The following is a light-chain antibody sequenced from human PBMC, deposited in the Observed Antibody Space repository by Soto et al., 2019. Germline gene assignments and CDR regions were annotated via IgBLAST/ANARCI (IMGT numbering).Light chain of an antibody. CDR3: AEWDDSLSGYV. Sequence: QSVLTQPPSASGTPGQRVTISCSGSSSNIGGYYVSWYQQLPGTAPKVLIYRNNQRPSGVPDRFSGSKSGTSASLAISGLRSDDEADYYCAEWDDSLSGYVFGTGTKLTVL. CDR1: SSNIGGYY. CDR2: RNN. V-gene: IGLV1-47*01. J-gene: IGLJ1*01.